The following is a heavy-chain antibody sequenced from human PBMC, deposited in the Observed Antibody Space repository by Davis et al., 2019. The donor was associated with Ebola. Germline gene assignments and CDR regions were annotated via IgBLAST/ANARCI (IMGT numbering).Heavy chain of an antibody. D-gene: IGHD3-3*01. CDR3: ARAPYYDFWSGYFDY. V-gene: IGHV4-59*02. CDR1: GGSVSSYY. Sequence: SETLSLTCTVSGGSVSSYYWSWIRQSPGERPEWIGNIYYSGTTNYNPSLKSRVTISGDTSKNQFSLTVDSVTAADTAMYYCARAPYYDFWSGYFDYWGQGTLVTVSS. J-gene: IGHJ4*02. CDR2: IYYSGTT.